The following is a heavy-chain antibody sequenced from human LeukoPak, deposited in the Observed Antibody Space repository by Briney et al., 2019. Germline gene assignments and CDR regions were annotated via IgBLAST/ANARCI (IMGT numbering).Heavy chain of an antibody. V-gene: IGHV3-23*01. D-gene: IGHD6-19*01. J-gene: IGHJ3*02. CDR2: ISGSGGST. Sequence: PGGTLRLSCAASGFTFSSYGMSWVRQAPGKGLEWVSAISGSGGSTYYADSVKGRFTISRDNSKNTLYLQMNSLRAEDTAVYYCAKSSGWARDAFDIWGQGTMVTVSS. CDR3: AKSSGWARDAFDI. CDR1: GFTFSSYG.